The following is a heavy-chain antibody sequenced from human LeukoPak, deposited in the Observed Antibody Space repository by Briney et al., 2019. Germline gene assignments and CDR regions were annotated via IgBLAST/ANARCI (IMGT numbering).Heavy chain of an antibody. CDR1: GFTFSSYS. CDR2: ISSSSSYI. J-gene: IGHJ6*02. V-gene: IGHV3-21*01. D-gene: IGHD3-3*01. Sequence: GGSLRLSCAASGFTFSSYSMNWVRQAPGKGLEWVSSISSSSSYIYYADSVKGRFTISRDNAKNSLYLQMNSLRAEDTAVYYFARGHPRAVLRFLDSANYGMDVWGQGTTVTVSS. CDR3: ARGHPRAVLRFLDSANYGMDV.